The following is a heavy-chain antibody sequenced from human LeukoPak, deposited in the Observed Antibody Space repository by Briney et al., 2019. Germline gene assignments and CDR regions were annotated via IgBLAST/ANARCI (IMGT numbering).Heavy chain of an antibody. V-gene: IGHV3-23*01. J-gene: IGHJ5*02. D-gene: IGHD3-22*01. Sequence: GGSLRLSCEASGLTFSTFAMSWVRQAPGKGPEWVSVISASDAATYYSDSVKGRFTVSRDNSKNTLYLQMNDVRTEDTALYYCTKDRDGSGFLVGDWFDPWGQGTLATVSS. CDR3: TKDRDGSGFLVGDWFDP. CDR1: GLTFSTFA. CDR2: ISASDAAT.